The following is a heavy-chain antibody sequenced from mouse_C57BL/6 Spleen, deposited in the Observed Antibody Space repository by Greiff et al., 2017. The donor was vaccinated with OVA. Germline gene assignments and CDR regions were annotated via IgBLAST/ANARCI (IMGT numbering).Heavy chain of an antibody. Sequence: DVHLVESGGGLVKPGGSLKLSCAASGFTFSSYAMSWVRQTPEKRLEWVATISDGGSYTYYPDNVKGRFTISRDNAKNNLYLQMSHLKSEDTAMYYCAREDGYRFAYWGQGTLVTVSA. CDR2: ISDGGSYT. J-gene: IGHJ3*01. V-gene: IGHV5-4*01. D-gene: IGHD2-3*01. CDR3: AREDGYRFAY. CDR1: GFTFSSYA.